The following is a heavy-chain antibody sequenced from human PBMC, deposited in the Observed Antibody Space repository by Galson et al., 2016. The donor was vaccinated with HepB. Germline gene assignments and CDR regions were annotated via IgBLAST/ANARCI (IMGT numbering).Heavy chain of an antibody. J-gene: IGHJ6*04. Sequence: SPRLSCAASGFIFSGSAVHWVRQASGKGLEWVGRIRSKTNDFATAYAASMKGRFIISRDDSKNTAYLQMNSLKLEDTAVYYCTSPTYHFWSGFYKNYGMDVWGKGTTVTVSS. CDR1: GFIFSGSA. V-gene: IGHV3-73*01. CDR3: TSPTYHFWSGFYKNYGMDV. CDR2: IRSKTNDFAT. D-gene: IGHD3-3*02.